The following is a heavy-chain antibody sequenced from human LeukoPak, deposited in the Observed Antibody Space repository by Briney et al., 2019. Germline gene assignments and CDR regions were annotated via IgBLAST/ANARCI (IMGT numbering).Heavy chain of an antibody. CDR1: GYTFTSYY. D-gene: IGHD6-13*01. V-gene: IGHV1-46*01. J-gene: IGHJ5*02. CDR3: ARGPSSWYSSPGATNWFDP. CDR2: INPSGGST. Sequence: ASVKVSCKASGYTFTSYYMHWVRQAPGQGLEWMGIINPSGGSTSYAQKFQGRVTMSVDTSKNQFSLKLSSVTAADTAVYYCARGPSSWYSSPGATNWFDPWGQGTLVTVSS.